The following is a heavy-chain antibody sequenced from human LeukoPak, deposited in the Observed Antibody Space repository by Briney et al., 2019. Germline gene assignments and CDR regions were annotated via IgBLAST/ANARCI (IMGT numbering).Heavy chain of an antibody. CDR2: ISWNGGSI. D-gene: IGHD6-19*01. CDR3: ARRPYSSGWYGGNYFDY. Sequence: PGGSLRLSCAASGFTFDACAMHWVRQAPGKGLEWVSGISWNGGSIGYADSMKGRFTISRDNAKNSLYLQMNSLRAEDTALYYCARRPYSSGWYGGNYFDYWGQGTLVTVSS. CDR1: GFTFDACA. V-gene: IGHV3-9*01. J-gene: IGHJ4*02.